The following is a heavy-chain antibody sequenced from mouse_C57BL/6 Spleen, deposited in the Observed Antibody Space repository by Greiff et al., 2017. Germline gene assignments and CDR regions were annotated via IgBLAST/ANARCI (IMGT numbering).Heavy chain of an antibody. J-gene: IGHJ4*01. D-gene: IGHD1-1*01. Sequence: VQLQQPGPELVKPGASVKLSCKASGYTFTSYWMHWVKQRPGQGLEWIGNINPSNGGTNYNEKFKSKATLTVDKSSSTAYMQLSSLTSEDSAVYYCARPIYYYGSSYYAMDYWGQGTSVTVSS. CDR3: ARPIYYYGSSYYAMDY. CDR2: INPSNGGT. V-gene: IGHV1-53*01. CDR1: GYTFTSYW.